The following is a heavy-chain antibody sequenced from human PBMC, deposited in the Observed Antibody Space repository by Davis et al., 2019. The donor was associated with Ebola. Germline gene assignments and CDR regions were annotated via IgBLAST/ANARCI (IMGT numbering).Heavy chain of an antibody. V-gene: IGHV3-21*01. Sequence: GESLKISCAASGFTFSSYSISWVRQAPGKGLEWVSSISSSSNYIYYADSVKGRFTISRDNAKNSLYLQMNSLRVEDTAVYYCARGRAYCGGDCYSDFGYWGQGTLVTVSS. CDR2: ISSSSNYI. D-gene: IGHD2-21*02. CDR1: GFTFSSYS. J-gene: IGHJ4*02. CDR3: ARGRAYCGGDCYSDFGY.